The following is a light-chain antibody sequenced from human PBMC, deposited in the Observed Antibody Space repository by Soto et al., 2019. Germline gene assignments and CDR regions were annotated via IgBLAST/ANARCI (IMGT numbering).Light chain of an antibody. CDR2: DVS. Sequence: HSVLTQPASVSGSPGQSITISCSGTSSDDGSYNYVSWYQQHPDRAPKLMMYDVSNRPSGVSNRFSGSKSGNTASLTISGLQDEDEADYYCSSYTSSSTLLFGGGTQLTVL. V-gene: IGLV2-14*01. J-gene: IGLJ2*01. CDR3: SSYTSSSTLL. CDR1: SSDDGSYNY.